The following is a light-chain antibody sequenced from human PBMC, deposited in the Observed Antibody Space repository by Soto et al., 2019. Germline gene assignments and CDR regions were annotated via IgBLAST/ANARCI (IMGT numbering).Light chain of an antibody. CDR3: AAWDDSLNGPV. V-gene: IGLV1-44*01. J-gene: IGLJ3*02. CDR2: TTN. CDR1: SSNIGSNT. Sequence: QSVLTQPPSASGTPGQRVTISCSGSSSNIGSNTVNWYQHLPGAAPKLLIYTTNQRPSGVPDRFSGSKSGTSASLAISGLQSEDEADYHCAAWDDSLNGPVFGGGTQLTV.